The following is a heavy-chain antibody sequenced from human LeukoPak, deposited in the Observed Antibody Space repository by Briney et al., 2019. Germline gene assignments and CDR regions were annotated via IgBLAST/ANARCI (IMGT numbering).Heavy chain of an antibody. J-gene: IGHJ4*02. Sequence: GGSLRLSCAASGFTFSSYGMHWVRQAPGKGLEWVSSISSSSSYIYYADSVKGRFTISRDNAKNSLYLQMNSLRAEDTAVHYCARGYSSGWLGEIGYWGQGTLVTVSS. D-gene: IGHD6-19*01. CDR2: ISSSSSYI. CDR1: GFTFSSYG. CDR3: ARGYSSGWLGEIGY. V-gene: IGHV3-21*01.